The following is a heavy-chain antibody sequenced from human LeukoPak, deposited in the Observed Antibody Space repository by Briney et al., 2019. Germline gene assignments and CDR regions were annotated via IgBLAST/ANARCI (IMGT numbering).Heavy chain of an antibody. D-gene: IGHD2-2*01. V-gene: IGHV1-69*01. CDR2: IIPIFGTA. CDR1: GGTFISYA. CDR3: ARFGFQESEDCSSTSCYFDY. Sequence: SVKVSCKASGGTFISYAISWVRQAPGQGLEWMGGIIPIFGTANYAQKFQGRDTITADESTSTAYMELSSLRSEDTAVYYCARFGFQESEDCSSTSCYFDYWGQGTLVTVSS. J-gene: IGHJ4*02.